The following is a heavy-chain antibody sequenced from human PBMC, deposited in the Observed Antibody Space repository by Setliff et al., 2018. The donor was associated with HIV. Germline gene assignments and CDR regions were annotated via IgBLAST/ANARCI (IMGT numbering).Heavy chain of an antibody. CDR2: ISGSGGAT. CDR1: GFTFSSYS. V-gene: IGHV3-23*01. J-gene: IGHJ6*02. Sequence: PGGSLRLSCAASGFTFSSYSMNGVRQVPGKGLEWVSGISGSGGATYYADSVKGLFTTSRDNSKNTLFLQMNSLRPEDTAVYYCARDCRVGWVFTYGMDVWGQGTLVTVSS. CDR3: ARDCRVGWVFTYGMDV. D-gene: IGHD6-13*01.